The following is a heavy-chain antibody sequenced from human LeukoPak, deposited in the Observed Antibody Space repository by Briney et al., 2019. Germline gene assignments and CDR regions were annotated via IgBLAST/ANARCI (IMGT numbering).Heavy chain of an antibody. J-gene: IGHJ4*02. Sequence: GGSLRLSCAASGFTFSSYGMHWVRQAPGKGLEWVAFIRYDGSNKYYADSVKGRFTISRDNSKNTLYLQINSLRAEDTAVYYCAKDVYDSSGNYFDYWGQGTLVTVSS. CDR3: AKDVYDSSGNYFDY. CDR2: IRYDGSNK. CDR1: GFTFSSYG. D-gene: IGHD3-22*01. V-gene: IGHV3-30*02.